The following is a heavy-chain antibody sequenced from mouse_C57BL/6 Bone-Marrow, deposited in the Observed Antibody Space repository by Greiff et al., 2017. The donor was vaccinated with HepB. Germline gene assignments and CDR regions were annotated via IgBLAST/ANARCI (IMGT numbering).Heavy chain of an antibody. CDR2: IRLKSDNYAT. CDR3: RDHPSY. J-gene: IGHJ2*01. V-gene: IGHV6-3*01. Sequence: EVKVEEPRGGLVQPGGSMKLSCVASGFTFSNYWMNWVRQSPEKGLEWVAQIRLKSDNYATHYAESVKGRFTISRDDSKSRVYLQMNTLRAEDTGIDYCRDHPSYWGQGTTLTVSS. CDR1: GFTFSNYW.